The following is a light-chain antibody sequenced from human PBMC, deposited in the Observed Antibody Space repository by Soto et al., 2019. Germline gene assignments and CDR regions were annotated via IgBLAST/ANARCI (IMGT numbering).Light chain of an antibody. Sequence: DIVMTQSPDSLAVSLGERATINCKSSQSVLYSSNNKNYLAWYQQKPGQPPKLLIYWASTRESGVPDRFSGSGSGTEFTLTIRSLQSEDFAVYYCQQYNNWPSWKCGQGTKGAIK. J-gene: IGKJ1*01. V-gene: IGKV4-1*01. CDR1: QSVLYSSNNKNY. CDR3: QQYNNWPSWK. CDR2: WAS.